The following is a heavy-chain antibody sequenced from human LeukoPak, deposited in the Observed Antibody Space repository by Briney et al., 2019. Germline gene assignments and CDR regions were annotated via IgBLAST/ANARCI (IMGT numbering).Heavy chain of an antibody. CDR1: GASISGSGYY. CDR3: ARDKYHYYMDV. J-gene: IGHJ6*03. V-gene: IGHV4-39*07. Sequence: SETLSLTCAVSGASISGSGYYWGWIRQPPGKGLEWIGSIYHSGSTYYNPSLKSRVTISIDTSKNQFSLKLSSVTAADTAVYYCARDKYHYYMDVWGKGTTVTVSS. CDR2: IYHSGST.